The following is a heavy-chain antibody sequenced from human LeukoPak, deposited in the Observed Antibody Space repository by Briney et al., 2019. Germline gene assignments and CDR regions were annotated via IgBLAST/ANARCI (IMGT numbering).Heavy chain of an antibody. Sequence: GGSLRLSCAASGFTFSSYSMNWARQAPGKGLEWVSSISSSSSYIYYADSVKGRFTISRDNAKNSLYLQMNSLRAEDMALYYCAKDRSGSYRTGGDAFDIWGQGTMVTVSS. V-gene: IGHV3-21*04. CDR2: ISSSSSYI. J-gene: IGHJ3*02. CDR1: GFTFSSYS. D-gene: IGHD1-26*01. CDR3: AKDRSGSYRTGGDAFDI.